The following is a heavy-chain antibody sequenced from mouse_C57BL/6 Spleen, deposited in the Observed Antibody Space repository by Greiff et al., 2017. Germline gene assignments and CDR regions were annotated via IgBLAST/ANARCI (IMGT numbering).Heavy chain of an antibody. CDR2: IYPSDSET. Sequence: VQLQQPGAELVRPGSSVKLSCKASGYTFTSYWMDWVKQRPGQGLEWIGNIYPSDSETHYNQKFKDKATLTVDKSSSTAYMQLSSLTSEDSAVYYCARQGGYYYRSSQYYFDYWGQGTTLTVSS. D-gene: IGHD1-1*01. V-gene: IGHV1-61*01. CDR1: GYTFTSYW. CDR3: ARQGGYYYRSSQYYFDY. J-gene: IGHJ2*01.